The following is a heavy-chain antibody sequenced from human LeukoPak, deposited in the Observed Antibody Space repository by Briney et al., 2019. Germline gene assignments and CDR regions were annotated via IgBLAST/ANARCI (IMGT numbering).Heavy chain of an antibody. V-gene: IGHV1-18*04. CDR3: ARGPELERDFGWLQKPYYFDY. J-gene: IGHJ4*02. D-gene: IGHD3-9*01. CDR1: GYTFTSYG. CDR2: ISAYNGNT. Sequence: ASVKVSCKASGYTFTSYGISWVRQAPGQGLEWMGWISAYNGNTNYAQKFQGRVTMTTDTSTSTAYMELRSVRSDDTAVYYCARGPELERDFGWLQKPYYFDYCGEGDLVTVSS.